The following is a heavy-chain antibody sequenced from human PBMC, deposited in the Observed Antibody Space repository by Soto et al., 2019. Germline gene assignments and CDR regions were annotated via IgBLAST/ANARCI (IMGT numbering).Heavy chain of an antibody. V-gene: IGHV4-39*01. Sequence: SETLSLTCTVSGGSISSSSYYWGWIRQPPGKRLEWIGSIYYSGSTYYNPSLKSRVTISVDTSKNQFSLKLSSVTAADTAVYYCARQPCSGGSCYPVSNWFDPWGQGTLVTVSS. CDR2: IYYSGST. D-gene: IGHD2-15*01. CDR3: ARQPCSGGSCYPVSNWFDP. J-gene: IGHJ5*02. CDR1: GGSISSSSYY.